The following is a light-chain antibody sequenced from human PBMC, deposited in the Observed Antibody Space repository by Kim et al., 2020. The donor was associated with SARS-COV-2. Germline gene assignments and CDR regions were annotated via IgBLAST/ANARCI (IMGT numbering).Light chain of an antibody. J-gene: IGKJ5*01. Sequence: EIVLTQSPGTLSLSPGERATLSCRASQSVSSSYLAWYQQKPGQAPRLLIYGASSTATGIPDRFSGSGSGTDFTLTISRLEPEDFAVYYCQQYGGSITFGQGTRLEIK. CDR1: QSVSSSY. V-gene: IGKV3-20*01. CDR3: QQYGGSIT. CDR2: GAS.